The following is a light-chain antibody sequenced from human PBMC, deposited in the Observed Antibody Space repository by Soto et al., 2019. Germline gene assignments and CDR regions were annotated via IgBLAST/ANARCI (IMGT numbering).Light chain of an antibody. J-gene: IGLJ2*01. CDR2: DVS. Sequence: ALTQPASVSGSPGQSITISCTGTSSDVGGYNYVSWYQQHPGKAPKLMIYDVSNRPSGVSNRFSGSKSGNTASLTISGLQAEDEADYYCSSYTSSSHVVFGGGTKLTVL. CDR3: SSYTSSSHVV. V-gene: IGLV2-14*01. CDR1: SSDVGGYNY.